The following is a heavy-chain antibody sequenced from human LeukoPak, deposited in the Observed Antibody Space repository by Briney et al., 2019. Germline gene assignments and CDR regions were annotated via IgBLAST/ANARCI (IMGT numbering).Heavy chain of an antibody. CDR2: IYSGGST. V-gene: IGHV3-53*01. CDR1: GFTVSSNY. D-gene: IGHD3-22*01. CDR3: ARGYGSSGYYDGPADY. Sequence: GGSLRLSCAASGFTVSSNYMSWVRHAPGKGLEWVSVIYSGGSTYYADSVKGRFTISRDNSKNTLYLQMNSLRAEDTAVYYCARGYGSSGYYDGPADYWGQGTLVTVSS. J-gene: IGHJ4*02.